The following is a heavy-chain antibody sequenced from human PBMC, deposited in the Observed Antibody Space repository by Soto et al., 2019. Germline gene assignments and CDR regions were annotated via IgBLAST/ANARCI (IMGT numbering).Heavy chain of an antibody. V-gene: IGHV3-15*07. D-gene: IGHD3-22*01. Sequence: GGSLRLSCAASGFPFNNAWLNWVRQAPGKGLEWVGRIKSNSDGGAIDYAAPVEGRFTISRDDSENTLYLHMNSLMIEDTATYYCTTDGDYYDSSAYYYPGAFDMWGQGTMVTVSS. J-gene: IGHJ3*02. CDR3: TTDGDYYDSSAYYYPGAFDM. CDR2: IKSNSDGGAI. CDR1: GFPFNNAW.